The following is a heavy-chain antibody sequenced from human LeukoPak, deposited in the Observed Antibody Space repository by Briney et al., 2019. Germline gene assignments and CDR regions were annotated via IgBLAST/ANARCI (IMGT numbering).Heavy chain of an antibody. CDR1: GYTFTSDY. D-gene: IGHD3-22*01. CDR3: ASTSSYYDSSGFQGLDY. Sequence: ASVKVSCKASGYTFTSDYMHWGRQAPGQGLEWMGIINTSGGSTSYAQKFQGRVTMTRDTSTSTVYMELRSLRSEDTAVYYCASTSSYYDSSGFQGLDYWGQGTLVTVSS. CDR2: INTSGGST. V-gene: IGHV1-46*01. J-gene: IGHJ4*02.